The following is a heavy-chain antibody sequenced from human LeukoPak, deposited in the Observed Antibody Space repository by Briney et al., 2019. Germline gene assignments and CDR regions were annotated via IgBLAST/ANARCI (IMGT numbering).Heavy chain of an antibody. CDR2: IYYSGST. CDR3: ARDIDSSGYSYWYFDL. CDR1: GGSISSYY. D-gene: IGHD3-22*01. Sequence: KPSETLSLTCTVSGGSISSYYGSWIRQPPGKGLEWSGYIYYSGSTNYNPSLKSRVTISVDTSKNQFSLKLSSVTAADTAVYYCARDIDSSGYSYWYFDLWGRGTLVTVSS. V-gene: IGHV4-59*01. J-gene: IGHJ2*01.